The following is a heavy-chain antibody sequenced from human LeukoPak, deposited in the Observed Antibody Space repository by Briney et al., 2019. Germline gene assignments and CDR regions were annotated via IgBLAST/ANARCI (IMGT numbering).Heavy chain of an antibody. CDR1: GGSISSYY. CDR3: ARHGGLRGYYFDY. V-gene: IGHV4-59*08. D-gene: IGHD3-16*01. CDR2: IYYSGST. J-gene: IGHJ4*02. Sequence: PSETLSLTCTVSGGSISSYYWSWIRQPPGKGLEWIGYIYYSGSTNYNPSLKSRVTISVDTSKNQFSLKLSSVTAADTAVYYCARHGGLRGYYFDYWGQGTLVTVSS.